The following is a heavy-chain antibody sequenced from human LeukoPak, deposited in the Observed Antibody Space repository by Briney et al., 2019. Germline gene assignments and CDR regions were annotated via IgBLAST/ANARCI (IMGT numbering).Heavy chain of an antibody. CDR2: INPNSGGT. CDR1: GYTFTSYY. D-gene: IGHD3-10*01. CDR3: ARGLPFRGVSSQSNY. Sequence: ASVKVSCKASGYTFTSYYMHWVRQASGQGLEWMGWINPNSGGTNYAQKFQGRVTMTRDTSISTAYMELSRLRSDDTAVYYCARGLPFRGVSSQSNYWGQGTLVTVSS. V-gene: IGHV1-2*02. J-gene: IGHJ4*02.